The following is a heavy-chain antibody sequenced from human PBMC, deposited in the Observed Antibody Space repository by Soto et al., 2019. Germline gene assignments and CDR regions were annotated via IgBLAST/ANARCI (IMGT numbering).Heavy chain of an antibody. Sequence: EVQLVETGGGLIQPGGSLRLSCAVSGFSVGSNYMSWVHQAPGKGLEWVSVIYSGGTTHDADSVKGRFTTSRDNSKNMVYVQMNSLRVEDTAVYYCARSSRGGNAGYFNLWGRGTLVTVSS. V-gene: IGHV3-53*02. J-gene: IGHJ2*01. D-gene: IGHD2-15*01. CDR1: GFSVGSNY. CDR3: ARSSRGGNAGYFNL. CDR2: IYSGGTT.